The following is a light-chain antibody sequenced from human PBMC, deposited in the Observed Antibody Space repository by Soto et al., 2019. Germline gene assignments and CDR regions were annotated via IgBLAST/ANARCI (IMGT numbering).Light chain of an antibody. CDR1: QGISSS. Sequence: DIQLTQSPSFLSASVRDRVTITCRASQGISSSLAWYQQKPGKAPKLLIYAASTLQSGVPSRFSGSGSGTEFTLTISSLQPEDSATYYCQHLSSYPPITFGQGTRLEIK. CDR2: AAS. J-gene: IGKJ5*01. V-gene: IGKV1-9*01. CDR3: QHLSSYPPIT.